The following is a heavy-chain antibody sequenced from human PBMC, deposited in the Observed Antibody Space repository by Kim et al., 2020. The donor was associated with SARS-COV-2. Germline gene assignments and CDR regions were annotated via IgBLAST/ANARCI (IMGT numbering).Heavy chain of an antibody. CDR1: GYSFTSYW. CDR3: SRRRGDSIAVAGINLGWFDP. V-gene: IGHV5-51*01. J-gene: IGHJ5*02. D-gene: IGHD6-19*01. Sequence: GESLKISCKGSGYSFTSYWIGWVRQMPGKGLEWMGIIYPGDSDTRYSPSFQGQVTISADKSISTAYLQWSSLKASDTAMYYCSRRRGDSIAVAGINLGWFDPWGQRTLVTVSS. CDR2: IYPGDSDT.